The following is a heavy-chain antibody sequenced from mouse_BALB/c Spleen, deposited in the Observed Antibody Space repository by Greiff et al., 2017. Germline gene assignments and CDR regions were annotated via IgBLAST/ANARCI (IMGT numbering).Heavy chain of an antibody. Sequence: EVKLVESGGGLVKPGGSLKLSCAASGFTFSDYYMYWVRQTPEKRLEWVATISDGGSYTYYPDSVKGRFTISRDNAKNNLYLQMSSLKSEDTAMYYCARGTTATSYYFDYWGQGTTLTVSS. J-gene: IGHJ2*01. D-gene: IGHD1-2*01. V-gene: IGHV5-4*02. CDR1: GFTFSDYY. CDR3: ARGTTATSYYFDY. CDR2: ISDGGSYT.